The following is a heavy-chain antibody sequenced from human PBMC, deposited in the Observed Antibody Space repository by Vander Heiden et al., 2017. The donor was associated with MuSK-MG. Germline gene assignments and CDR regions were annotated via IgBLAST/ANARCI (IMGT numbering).Heavy chain of an antibody. CDR3: ASTQTYGSGSYLEYFQH. Sequence: EVQLVESGGGLVQPGGSLRLSCAASGFTVSTNYMRWVRPGPGKGLEWVSVIYSGGSTYYADSVKGRFTISRDNSKNTLYLQMNSLRAEDTAVYYCASTQTYGSGSYLEYFQHWGQGTLVTVSS. D-gene: IGHD3-10*01. CDR1: GFTVSTNY. CDR2: IYSGGST. V-gene: IGHV3-66*01. J-gene: IGHJ1*01.